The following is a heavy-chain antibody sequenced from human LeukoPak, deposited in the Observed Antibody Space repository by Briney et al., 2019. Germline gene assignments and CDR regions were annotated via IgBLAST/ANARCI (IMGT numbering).Heavy chain of an antibody. Sequence: GGSLRLSCAASGFTFSSYSMNWVRQAPGKGLEWVSSISSSSSYIYYADSVKGRFTISRDNAKNSLYLQMNSLRAEDTAVYYCARDADQIYYDFWSGSKAKHFDYWGQGTLVTVSS. D-gene: IGHD3-3*01. CDR2: ISSSSSYI. J-gene: IGHJ4*02. CDR1: GFTFSSYS. V-gene: IGHV3-21*01. CDR3: ARDADQIYYDFWSGSKAKHFDY.